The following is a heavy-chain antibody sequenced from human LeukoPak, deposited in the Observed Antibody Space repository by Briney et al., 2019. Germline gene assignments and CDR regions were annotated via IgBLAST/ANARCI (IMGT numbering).Heavy chain of an antibody. J-gene: IGHJ4*02. CDR1: GYSISSGYY. CDR2: IYHSGST. D-gene: IGHD3-10*01. V-gene: IGHV4-38-2*02. Sequence: PSETLSLTCTVSGYSISSGYYWGWIRQPPGKGLEWIGSIYHSGSTYYNPSLKSRVTISVDTSKNQFSLKLSFVTAADTAVYYCARVRGSGSYYIDYWGQGTLVTVSS. CDR3: ARVRGSGSYYIDY.